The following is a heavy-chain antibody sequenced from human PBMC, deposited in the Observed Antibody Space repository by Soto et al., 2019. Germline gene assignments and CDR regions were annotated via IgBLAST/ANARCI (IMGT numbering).Heavy chain of an antibody. V-gene: IGHV3-66*01. CDR2: IYSGGST. CDR3: ASNHRSYPWAFDI. Sequence: EVQLVESGGGLVQPGGSLRLSCAASGFTVSSNYMSWVRQAPGKGLEWVSVIYSGGSTYYADSVKGRFTISRDNSKNTLYLQMNSLRAEDTAVYYCASNHRSYPWAFDIWGQGTMVTVSS. J-gene: IGHJ3*02. CDR1: GFTVSSNY.